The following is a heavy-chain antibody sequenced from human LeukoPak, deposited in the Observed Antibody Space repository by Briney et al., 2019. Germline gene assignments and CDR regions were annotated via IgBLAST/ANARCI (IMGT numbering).Heavy chain of an antibody. CDR3: ARAYAGTYYDFWSGYPDAFDI. D-gene: IGHD3-3*01. CDR1: GFTFSSYG. J-gene: IGHJ3*02. V-gene: IGHV3-33*01. Sequence: GGSLRLSCAASGFTFSSYGMHWVRQAPGKGLEWVAVIWYDGSNKYYVDSVKGRFTISRDNSKNTLYLQMNSLRAEDTAVYYCARAYAGTYYDFWSGYPDAFDIWGQGTMVTVSS. CDR2: IWYDGSNK.